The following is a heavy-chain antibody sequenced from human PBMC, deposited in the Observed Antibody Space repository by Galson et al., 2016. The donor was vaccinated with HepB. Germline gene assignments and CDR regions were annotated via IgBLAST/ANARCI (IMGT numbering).Heavy chain of an antibody. D-gene: IGHD2-21*01. V-gene: IGHV4-39*07. CDR2: IYYSGST. CDR3: ATGVNFVWLH. CDR1: GGSISSSSYY. Sequence: ETLSLTCTVSGGSISSSSYYWGWIRQPPGKGLEWIGNIYYSGSTYYNPSLRSRVTISVDTSKNQISLNLSSVTAADTAIYYCATGVNFVWLHWGQGILVTVSS. J-gene: IGHJ4*02.